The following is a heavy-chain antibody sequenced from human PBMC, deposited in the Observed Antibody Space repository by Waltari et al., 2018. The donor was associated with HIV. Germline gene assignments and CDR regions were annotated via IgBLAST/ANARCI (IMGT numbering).Heavy chain of an antibody. CDR2: ISYDGSNK. J-gene: IGHJ4*02. Sequence: QVQLVASGGGVVQPGRSLRLSCAASGFTFSSYGLHWVRPATGTGLEWVAVISYDGSNKYYADSVKGRFTISRDNSKNTLYLQMNSLRAEDTAVYYCAKDGYYYGSGSYLYYFDYWGQGTLVTVSS. D-gene: IGHD3-10*01. V-gene: IGHV3-30*18. CDR1: GFTFSSYG. CDR3: AKDGYYYGSGSYLYYFDY.